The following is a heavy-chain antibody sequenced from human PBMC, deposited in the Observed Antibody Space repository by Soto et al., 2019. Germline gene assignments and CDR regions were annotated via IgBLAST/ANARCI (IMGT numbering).Heavy chain of an antibody. CDR1: GYTFTGYY. Sequence: ASVKVSCKASGYTFTGYYMHWVRQAPGQRLEWMGWINPNSGGTNYAQKFQGRVTMTRDTSMSTAYMELSSLRSEDTAVYYCARDLGGWPDYWGQGTLVTVSS. J-gene: IGHJ4*02. V-gene: IGHV1-2*02. CDR3: ARDLGGWPDY. D-gene: IGHD2-15*01. CDR2: INPNSGGT.